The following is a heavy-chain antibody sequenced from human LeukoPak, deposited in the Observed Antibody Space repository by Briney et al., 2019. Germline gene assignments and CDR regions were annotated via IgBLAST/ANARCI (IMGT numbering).Heavy chain of an antibody. CDR2: ISGSGGST. CDR3: ARTTVVTPYDY. V-gene: IGHV3-23*01. Sequence: GGSLRLSCAASGFTFSSYAMSWVRQAPGKGLEWVSAISGSGGSTYYADSVKGRFTISRDNAKNSLYLQMNSLRAEDTAVYYCARTTVVTPYDYWGQGTLVTVSS. CDR1: GFTFSSYA. D-gene: IGHD4-23*01. J-gene: IGHJ4*02.